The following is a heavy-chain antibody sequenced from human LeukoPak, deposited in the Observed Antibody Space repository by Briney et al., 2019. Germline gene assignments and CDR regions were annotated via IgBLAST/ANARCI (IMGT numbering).Heavy chain of an antibody. CDR2: ISHSGTT. V-gene: IGHV4-30-2*01. D-gene: IGHD6-13*01. CDR1: GGSISSGGYY. Sequence: SETLSLTCTVSGGSISSGGYYWSWIRQPPGKGLEWIGYISHSGTTYYNPSLRSGVTISVDRSKNQFSLKLSSVTAADTAVYYCASHSSSWYVSSWGQGTLVTVSS. J-gene: IGHJ4*02. CDR3: ASHSSSWYVSS.